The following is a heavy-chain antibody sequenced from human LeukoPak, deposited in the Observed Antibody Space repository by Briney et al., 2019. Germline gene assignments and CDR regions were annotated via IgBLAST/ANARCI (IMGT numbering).Heavy chain of an antibody. CDR2: IYYSGST. CDR3: ARAPKRYCSGGICYSGYYYYYMDV. Sequence: PSETLSLTCTVSGGSISSYYWSWIRQPPGKGLEWIGYIYYSGSTNYNPSLKSRVTISVDTSKNQFSLKLSSVTAADTAVYYCARAPKRYCSGGICYSGYYYYYMDVWGKGTTVTVSS. V-gene: IGHV4-59*01. CDR1: GGSISSYY. J-gene: IGHJ6*03. D-gene: IGHD2-15*01.